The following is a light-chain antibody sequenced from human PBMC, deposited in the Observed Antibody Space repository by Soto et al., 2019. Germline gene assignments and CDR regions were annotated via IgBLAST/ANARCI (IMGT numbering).Light chain of an antibody. Sequence: QSMLTQPPSASGTTGQRVTISCSGSSSNIGSNYVYWYQQLPGTAPKLLIYRNNQRPSGVPDRFSGSKSGTSASLAISGLRSEDEADYYCAAWDDSLSGGVFGTGTKVTVL. CDR3: AAWDDSLSGGV. V-gene: IGLV1-47*01. CDR2: RNN. J-gene: IGLJ1*01. CDR1: SSNIGSNY.